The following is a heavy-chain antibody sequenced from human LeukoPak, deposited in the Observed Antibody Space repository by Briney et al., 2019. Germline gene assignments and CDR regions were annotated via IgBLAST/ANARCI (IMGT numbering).Heavy chain of an antibody. CDR3: ARDAEGPTVRVRYYYYMDV. CDR1: GGTFSSYA. CDR2: IIPFFGTA. D-gene: IGHD4-11*01. V-gene: IGHV1-69*05. Sequence: SVEVSCKASGGTFSSYAISWVRQAPGQGHEWMGGIIPFFGTANYAQKFQGRVTITTDGSTSTAYMELSSLRSEDTAVYYCARDAEGPTVRVRYYYYMDVWGKGTTVTVSS. J-gene: IGHJ6*03.